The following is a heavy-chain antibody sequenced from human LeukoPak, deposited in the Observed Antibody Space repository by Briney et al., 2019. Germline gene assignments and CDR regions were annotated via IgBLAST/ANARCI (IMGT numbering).Heavy chain of an antibody. Sequence: GGSLRLSCAASGFTFTNAWMSWVRQAPGKGLEWVGRIKSRISGATTDYAAPVKGRFTISRDDSKNTLHLQMDSLRTEDTAVYYCTSDLRGGYSNYFDDWGQGTLVTVSS. CDR1: GFTFTNAW. J-gene: IGHJ4*02. D-gene: IGHD4-23*01. CDR2: IKSRISGATT. CDR3: TSDLRGGYSNYFDD. V-gene: IGHV3-15*01.